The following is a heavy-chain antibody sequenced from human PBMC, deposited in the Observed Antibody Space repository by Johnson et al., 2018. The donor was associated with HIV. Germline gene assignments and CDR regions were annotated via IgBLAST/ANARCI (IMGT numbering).Heavy chain of an antibody. CDR3: AKDIGGLDAFDI. D-gene: IGHD4-23*01. CDR1: GFTFSSYG. Sequence: QVQLVESGGGVVQPGGSLRLSCAASGFTFSSYGMYWVRQAPGKGLEWVAFIRYDGSNKYYADSVKGRFTISRDNSKNTLYLQMNSLRAEDTAVYYCAKDIGGLDAFDIWGQGTMVTVSS. CDR2: IRYDGSNK. J-gene: IGHJ3*02. V-gene: IGHV3-30*02.